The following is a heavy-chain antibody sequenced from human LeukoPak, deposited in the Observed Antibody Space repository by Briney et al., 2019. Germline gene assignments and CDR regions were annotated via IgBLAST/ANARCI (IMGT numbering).Heavy chain of an antibody. Sequence: ASVKVSCKASGYTFTSYDINWVRQATGQGLEWMGWMNPNSGNTGYAQKFQGRVTMTRNTSISTAYMELSSLRSEDTAVYYCARSISAMIRGAPYYWGQGTLVTASS. CDR2: MNPNSGNT. J-gene: IGHJ4*02. CDR3: ARSISAMIRGAPYY. V-gene: IGHV1-8*01. CDR1: GYTFTSYD. D-gene: IGHD3-10*01.